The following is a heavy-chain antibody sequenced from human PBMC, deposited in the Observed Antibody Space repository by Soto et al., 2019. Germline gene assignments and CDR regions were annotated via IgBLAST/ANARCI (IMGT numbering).Heavy chain of an antibody. J-gene: IGHJ4*02. CDR2: ISDDGSNK. V-gene: IGHV3-30*18. D-gene: IGHD3-22*01. Sequence: QVQLVESGGGVVQPGRSLRLSCAASGFTFRYFGMHWVRQAPGKGLDWVSFISDDGSNKYYADSVKGRFTISRDNSKNTLYLQMTSLRPEDTAIYYCANLGDSSGYLDPDSWGQGTLVTVSS. CDR3: ANLGDSSGYLDPDS. CDR1: GFTFRYFG.